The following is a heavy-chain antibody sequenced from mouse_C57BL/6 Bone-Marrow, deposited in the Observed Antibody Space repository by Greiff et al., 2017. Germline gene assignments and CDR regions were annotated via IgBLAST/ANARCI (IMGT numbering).Heavy chain of an antibody. CDR1: GYTFTSYW. J-gene: IGHJ2*01. CDR3: ARFGLGSDY. Sequence: QVQLQQPGAELVKPGASVKLSCKASGYTFTSYWMQWVKQRPGQGLEWIGEIDPSDSYTNYNQKFKGKATLTVDTSSSTAYMQLSSLTSEDSAVYYCARFGLGSDYWGQGNTLTVSS. D-gene: IGHD3-3*01. V-gene: IGHV1-50*01. CDR2: IDPSDSYT.